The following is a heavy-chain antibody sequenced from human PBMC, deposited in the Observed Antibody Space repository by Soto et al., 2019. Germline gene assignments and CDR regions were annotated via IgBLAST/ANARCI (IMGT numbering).Heavy chain of an antibody. Sequence: AGGSLRLSCAASGFTVSSNYMSWVRQAPGKGLEWVSVIYSGGSTYYADSVKGRFTISRDNSKNTLYLQMNSLRAEDTAVYYCARYGDYYYYYMDVWGKGTTVTVSS. CDR3: ARYGDYYYYYMDV. V-gene: IGHV3-66*01. J-gene: IGHJ6*03. CDR1: GFTVSSNY. D-gene: IGHD4-17*01. CDR2: IYSGGST.